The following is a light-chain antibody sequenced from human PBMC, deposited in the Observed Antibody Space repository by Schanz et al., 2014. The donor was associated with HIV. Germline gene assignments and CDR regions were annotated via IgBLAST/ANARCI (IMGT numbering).Light chain of an antibody. CDR2: GAS. Sequence: ELVMTQSPGTLSLSPGERATLSCRASQSVRNRYLAWYKQNDGQAPRLLIYGASNRATGIPDRFSGSGSGTDFTLTISGLESEDFAVYYCQQRGNLFTFGGGTKVEFE. V-gene: IGKV3-11*01. J-gene: IGKJ4*01. CDR1: QSVRNRY. CDR3: QQRGNLFT.